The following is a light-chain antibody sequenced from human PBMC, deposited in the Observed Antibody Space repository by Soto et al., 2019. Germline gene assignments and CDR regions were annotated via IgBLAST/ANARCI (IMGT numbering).Light chain of an antibody. J-gene: IGLJ3*02. CDR2: EVT. V-gene: IGLV2-14*01. Sequence: QSALTQPASVSGSPGQSITSSCTGTRNDVGGYNYVSWYQQHPGKAPKLMISEVTNRPSGVSNRFSGSKSGNTASLTISGLQAEDEADYYCSSYTTSSVWMFGGGTTLTVL. CDR3: SSYTTSSVWM. CDR1: RNDVGGYNY.